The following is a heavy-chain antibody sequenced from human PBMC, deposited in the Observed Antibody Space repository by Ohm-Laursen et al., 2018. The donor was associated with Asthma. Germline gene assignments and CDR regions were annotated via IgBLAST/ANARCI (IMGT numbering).Heavy chain of an antibody. V-gene: IGHV4-59*01. D-gene: IGHD3-10*01. CDR1: DGSISSYY. CDR2: VYYTGST. J-gene: IGHJ4*02. Sequence: SETLSLTCTVSDGSISSYYWSWMRQPPGKGLEWIGYVYYTGSTNYNPSLKSRVTISVDTSKNQFSLKLSSVTAADTAVYYCARMNYYGSVYYFDYWGQGTLVTVSS. CDR3: ARMNYYGSVYYFDY.